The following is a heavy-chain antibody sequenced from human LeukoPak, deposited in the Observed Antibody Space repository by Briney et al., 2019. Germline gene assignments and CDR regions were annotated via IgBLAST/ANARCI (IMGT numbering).Heavy chain of an antibody. CDR1: GYTFTSYY. J-gene: IGHJ5*02. CDR3: ARVIITEAWFDP. CDR2: INPSGGST. Sequence: ASVKVSCKASGYTFTSYYMHWVRQAPGQGLEWMGIINPSGGSTSYAQKFQGRVTMTRDMSTSTAYMELSSLRSEDTAVYYCARVIITEAWFDPWGQGTLVTVSS. D-gene: IGHD3-22*01. V-gene: IGHV1-46*01.